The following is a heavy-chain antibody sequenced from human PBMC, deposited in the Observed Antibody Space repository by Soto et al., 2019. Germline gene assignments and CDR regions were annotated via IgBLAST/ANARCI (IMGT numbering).Heavy chain of an antibody. D-gene: IGHD5-18*01. V-gene: IGHV4-39*07. CDR2: IYHSGSI. J-gene: IGHJ4*02. CDR1: GGSISGGGYC. Sequence: ASETLSLTCTVSGGSISGGGYCCSLIRQPPGKGLEWIGEIYHSGSINYNPSLNSRVTISVDKSKNHFSLNLISVTAADTAVYYCARAARGYSYFDYWGQGTMVTVSS. CDR3: ARAARGYSYFDY.